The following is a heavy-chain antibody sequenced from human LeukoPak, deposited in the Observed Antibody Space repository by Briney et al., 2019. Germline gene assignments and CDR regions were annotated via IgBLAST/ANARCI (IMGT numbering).Heavy chain of an antibody. D-gene: IGHD3-9*01. CDR1: GGSISSYY. V-gene: IGHV4-59*01. CDR3: ARGFLNYDILTGPNYYYYGMDV. Sequence: SETLSLTCTVSGGSISSYYWSWIRQPPGKGLEWIGYIYYSGSTNYNPSLKSRVTISVDTSKSQFSLKLSSVTAADTAVYYCARGFLNYDILTGPNYYYYGMDVWGQGTTVTVSS. J-gene: IGHJ6*02. CDR2: IYYSGST.